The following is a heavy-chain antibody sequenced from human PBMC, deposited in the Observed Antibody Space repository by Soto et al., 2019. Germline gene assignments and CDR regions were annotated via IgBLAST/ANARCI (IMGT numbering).Heavy chain of an antibody. CDR3: ARVGPYTVTTPWVPYYYYMDV. J-gene: IGHJ6*03. CDR1: GGSISSYY. D-gene: IGHD4-4*01. CDR2: IYYSGST. V-gene: IGHV4-59*01. Sequence: SETLSLTCTVSGGSISSYYWSWIRQPPGKGLEWIGYIYYSGSTKYNPSLKSRLTISVDTSKNQFSLKLNSVTAADTAVYYCARVGPYTVTTPWVPYYYYMDVWGKGTTVTVSS.